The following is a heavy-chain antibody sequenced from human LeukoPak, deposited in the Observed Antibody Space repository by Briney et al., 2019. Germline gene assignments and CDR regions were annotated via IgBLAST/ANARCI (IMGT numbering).Heavy chain of an antibody. V-gene: IGHV1-69*05. D-gene: IGHD1-26*01. CDR3: ARAKYSGRQS. J-gene: IGHJ5*02. CDR2: IIPIFGTA. Sequence: SVKVSCKASGGTFSSYAISWVRQAPGEGLEWMARIIPIFGTANYAQKFQGRVTITTDESTSTAYMELSSLRSEDTAVYYCARAKYSGRQSWGQGTLVTVSS. CDR1: GGTFSSYA.